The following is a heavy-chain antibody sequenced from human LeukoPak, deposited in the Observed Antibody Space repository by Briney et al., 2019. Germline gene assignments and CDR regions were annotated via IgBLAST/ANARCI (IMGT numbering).Heavy chain of an antibody. CDR3: ARHTPILGYCSSTSCYRMSNWFDP. V-gene: IGHV4-31*03. CDR1: GGSISSGGYY. Sequence: KPSETLSLTCTVSGGSISSGGYYWSWIRQHPGKGLEWIGYIYYSGSTYYNPSLKSRVTISVDTSKNQFSLKLSSVTAADTAVYYCARHTPILGYCSSTSCYRMSNWFDPWGQGTLATVSS. D-gene: IGHD2-2*01. CDR2: IYYSGST. J-gene: IGHJ5*02.